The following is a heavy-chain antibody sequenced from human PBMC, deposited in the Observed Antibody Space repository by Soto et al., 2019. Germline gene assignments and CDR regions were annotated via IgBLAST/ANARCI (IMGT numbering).Heavy chain of an antibody. V-gene: IGHV5-51*01. CDR1: GYPFTNYW. J-gene: IGHJ6*02. CDR2: IYPGDSDT. Sequence: GESLKISCKGSGYPFTNYWIGWVRQMPGKGLEWMGIIYPGDSDTKYNPSFQGQVTISADKSITTTYLRWTSLKASDTAIYYCAASIFYYGLDVWGQGTTVTVSS. CDR3: AASIFYYGLDV.